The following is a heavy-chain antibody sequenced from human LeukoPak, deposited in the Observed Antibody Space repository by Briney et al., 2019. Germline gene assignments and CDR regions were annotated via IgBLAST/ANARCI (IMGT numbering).Heavy chain of an antibody. Sequence: SQTLSLTCAISGDSVSSNSAAWNWIRQSPSRGLEWLVRTYYRSKWYYDYAVAVKSRISINPDTSKNQFSLQLSSVTPEDTAVYYCARDPVGGSTIFDYWGQGPLVTVSS. J-gene: IGHJ4*02. V-gene: IGHV6-1*01. CDR1: GDSVSSNSAA. D-gene: IGHD1-26*01. CDR3: ARDPVGGSTIFDY. CDR2: TYYRSKWYY.